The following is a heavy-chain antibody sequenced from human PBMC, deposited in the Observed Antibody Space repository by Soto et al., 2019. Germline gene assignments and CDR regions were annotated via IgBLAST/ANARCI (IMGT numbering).Heavy chain of an antibody. Sequence: QVQLQESGPGLVKPSQTLSLTCSISGASISSDDYYWSWFRQPPGKGLEWIGYISYSGSTYYNPSLKSRITISVDTSKPQFSLILISVTAADTAVFYCAREVNNYYGMDVWGQGTTVTVSS. CDR3: AREVNNYYGMDV. J-gene: IGHJ6*02. CDR2: ISYSGST. CDR1: GASISSDDYY. V-gene: IGHV4-30-4*01.